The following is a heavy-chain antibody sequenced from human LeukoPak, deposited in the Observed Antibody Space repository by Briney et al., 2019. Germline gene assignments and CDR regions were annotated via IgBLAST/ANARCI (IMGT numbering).Heavy chain of an antibody. J-gene: IGHJ4*02. CDR1: GFTFSSYA. CDR3: ARGGVAAARQGGEGNFDY. V-gene: IGHV3-30-3*01. CDR2: ISQDGSKK. D-gene: IGHD6-25*01. Sequence: GRSLRLSCAASGFTFSSYAMHCVRQAPGRGLEWVAVISQDGSKKYYEDSVKGRFTITQDNSKNTLYLQMNGLGAEDTAVYYCARGGVAAARQGGEGNFDYWGQGTLVTVSS.